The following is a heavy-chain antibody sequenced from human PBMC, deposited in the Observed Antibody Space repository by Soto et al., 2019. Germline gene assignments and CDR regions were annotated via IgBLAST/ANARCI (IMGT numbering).Heavy chain of an antibody. D-gene: IGHD1-26*01. CDR1: GFSVSSNY. J-gene: IGHJ5*02. CDR3: ARHRHPRGTVGATSPLDP. V-gene: IGHV3-53*01. Sequence: SLRLSCAISGFSVSSNYLSWVRQAPGKGLEWVSVHYSGGSTYYADSVQGRFTISRDKSNNTLYLQMRRVRAEDTAVYFCARHRHPRGTVGATSPLDPWGQGTQVT. CDR2: HYSGGST.